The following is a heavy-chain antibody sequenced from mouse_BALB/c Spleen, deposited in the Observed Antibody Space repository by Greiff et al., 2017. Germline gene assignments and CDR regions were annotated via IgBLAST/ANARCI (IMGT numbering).Heavy chain of an antibody. Sequence: VQLQQSGTVLARPGASVKMSCKASGYTFTSYWMHWVKQRPGQGLEWIGAIYPGNSDTSYNQKFKGKAKLTAVTSTSTAYMELSSLTNEDSAVYYCTIGSSYGYFDVWGAGTTVTVSS. D-gene: IGHD1-1*01. CDR2: IYPGNSDT. V-gene: IGHV1-5*01. CDR1: GYTFTSYW. J-gene: IGHJ1*01. CDR3: TIGSSYGYFDV.